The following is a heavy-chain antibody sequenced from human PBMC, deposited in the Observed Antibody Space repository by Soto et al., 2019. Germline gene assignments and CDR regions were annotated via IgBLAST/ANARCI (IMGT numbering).Heavy chain of an antibody. CDR2: IYHSGST. CDR1: GGSISSSNW. CDR3: AGASSSPPRAVYYFDY. D-gene: IGHD6-6*01. J-gene: IGHJ4*02. Sequence: QVQLQESGPGLVKPSGTLSLTCAVSGGSISSSNWWSWVRQPPGKGLEWIGEIYHSGSTNYNPSLKRRVTISVDKSKNQFSLKLSSVTAADTAVYYCAGASSSPPRAVYYFDYWGQGTLVTVSS. V-gene: IGHV4-4*02.